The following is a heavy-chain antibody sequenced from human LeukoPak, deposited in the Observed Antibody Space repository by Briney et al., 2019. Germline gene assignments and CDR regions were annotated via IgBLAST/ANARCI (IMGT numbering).Heavy chain of an antibody. J-gene: IGHJ4*02. CDR2: ISSSSSYI. CDR1: GFTFSSYS. D-gene: IGHD3-22*01. V-gene: IGHV3-21*04. CDR3: AKDDSSGYLFDY. Sequence: GGSLRLSCAASGFTFSSYSINWVRQAPGKGLEWVSSISSSSSYIYYADSVKGRFTISRDNAKNSLYLQMNSLRAEDTAVYYCAKDDSSGYLFDYWGQGTLVTVSS.